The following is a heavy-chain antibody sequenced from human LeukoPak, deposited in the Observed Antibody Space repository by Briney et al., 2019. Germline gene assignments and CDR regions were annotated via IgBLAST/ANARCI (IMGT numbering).Heavy chain of an antibody. CDR2: IYYSGST. Sequence: SETLSLTCTVSGGSISSYYWSWIRQPPGKGLEWIGYIYYSGSTYYNPSLKSRVTISVDTSKNQFSLKLSSVTAADTAVYYCARGGGGSSTVTTYWFDPWGQGALVTVSS. CDR3: ARGGGGSSTVTTYWFDP. CDR1: GGSISSYY. D-gene: IGHD4-17*01. V-gene: IGHV4-59*06. J-gene: IGHJ5*02.